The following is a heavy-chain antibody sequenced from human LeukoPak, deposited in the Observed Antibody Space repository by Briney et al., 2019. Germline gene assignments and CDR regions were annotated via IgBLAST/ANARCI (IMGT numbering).Heavy chain of an antibody. V-gene: IGHV4-4*07. CDR2: IYTSGRT. CDR3: ARDYDVLTAYPPTQLFDP. D-gene: IGHD3-9*01. J-gene: IGHJ5*02. Sequence: SDTLSLTCTLSGRSIRSYYWSWTRHPAGRGREWLGCIYTSGRTNFRPSRNSRVTMSVDTSKNQFSLKLNSVTAAETAVYYCARDYDVLTAYPPTQLFDPWGEGTLVTVSS. CDR1: GRSIRSYY.